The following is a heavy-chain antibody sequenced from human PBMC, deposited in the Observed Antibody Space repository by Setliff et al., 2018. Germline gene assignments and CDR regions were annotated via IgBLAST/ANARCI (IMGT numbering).Heavy chain of an antibody. CDR2: IYYSGST. Sequence: SETLSLTCRVSGGSISSGNYYWGLIRQPPGKGLEWVATIYYSGSTYSNPSLKSRLIISVDAPDNRFSVKLSSVTAADTAVYSCARHVGIRGRGYNYYYYYMDVWGKGTTVTVSS. CDR1: GGSISSGNYY. CDR3: ARHVGIRGRGYNYYYYYMDV. J-gene: IGHJ6*03. V-gene: IGHV4-39*01. D-gene: IGHD3-10*01.